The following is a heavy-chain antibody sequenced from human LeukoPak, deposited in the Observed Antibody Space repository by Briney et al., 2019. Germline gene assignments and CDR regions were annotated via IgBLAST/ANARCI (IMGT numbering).Heavy chain of an antibody. CDR3: ARDYGADYYYYYMDV. V-gene: IGHV4-61*01. Sequence: PSETLSLTCTVSGGSVSSGSYYWTWIRQPPGKGLEWIGYIYYSGSTNYNPSLKSRVTISVDTSKNQFSLKLSSVTAADTAVYYCARDYGADYYYYYMDVWGKGTTVTVSS. J-gene: IGHJ6*03. CDR2: IYYSGST. D-gene: IGHD4-17*01. CDR1: GGSVSSGSYY.